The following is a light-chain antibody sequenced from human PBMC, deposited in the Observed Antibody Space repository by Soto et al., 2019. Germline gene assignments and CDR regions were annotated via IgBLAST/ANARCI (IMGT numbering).Light chain of an antibody. CDR3: ATWDDSLNAAV. V-gene: IGLV1-44*01. CDR1: TSNIAGNT. J-gene: IGLJ7*01. Sequence: QAVVTQPPSLSVTPGQRVTISCSGSTSNIAGNTVHWYQHLPETAPKLLIYIDDQRPSGVPDRFSGSKSGTSASLAISGLQSEDEADYYCATWDDSLNAAVFGGGTQLTVL. CDR2: IDD.